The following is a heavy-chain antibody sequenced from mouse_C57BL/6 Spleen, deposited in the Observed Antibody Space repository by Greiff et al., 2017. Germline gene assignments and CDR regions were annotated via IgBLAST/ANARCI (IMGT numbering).Heavy chain of an antibody. D-gene: IGHD2-3*01. V-gene: IGHV7-3*01. J-gene: IGHJ4*01. Sequence: EVKLVESGGGLVQPGGSLSLSCAASGFTFTDYYMSWVRQPPGKALEWLGFIRTKANGYTTEYSASVKGRFTISRDNSQSILYLQMNALRAEDSATYYCARQTEMADYWGQGTSVTVSS. CDR1: GFTFTDYY. CDR2: IRTKANGYTT. CDR3: ARQTEMADY.